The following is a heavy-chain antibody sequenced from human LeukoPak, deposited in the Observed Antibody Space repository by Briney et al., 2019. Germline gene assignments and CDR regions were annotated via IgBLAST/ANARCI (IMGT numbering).Heavy chain of an antibody. D-gene: IGHD2-2*01. CDR2: IYYSGST. J-gene: IGHJ5*02. CDR1: GGSISSYY. CDR3: ARVRDIVVGNWFDP. V-gene: IGHV4-59*01. Sequence: SETLSLTCTVSGGSISSYYWSWIRLPPGKGLEWIGYIYYSGSTNYNPSLKSRVTISVDTSKNQFSLKLSSVTAADTAVYYCARVRDIVVGNWFDPWGQGTLVTVSS.